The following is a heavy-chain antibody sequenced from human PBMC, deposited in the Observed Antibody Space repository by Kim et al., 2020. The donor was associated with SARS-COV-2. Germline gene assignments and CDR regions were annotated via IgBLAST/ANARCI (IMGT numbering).Heavy chain of an antibody. CDR2: ISGSGGST. D-gene: IGHD3-22*01. Sequence: GGSLRLSCAASGFTFSSYAMSWVRQAPGKGLEWVSAISGSGGSTYYADSVKGRFTISRDNSKNTLYLQMNSLRAEDTAVYYCAKDLTAVVITTTDYWGQGTLVTVSS. J-gene: IGHJ4*02. CDR3: AKDLTAVVITTTDY. CDR1: GFTFSSYA. V-gene: IGHV3-23*01.